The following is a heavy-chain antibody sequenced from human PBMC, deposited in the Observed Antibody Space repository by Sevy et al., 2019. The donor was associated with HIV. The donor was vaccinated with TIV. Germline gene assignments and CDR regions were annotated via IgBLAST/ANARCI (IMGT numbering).Heavy chain of an antibody. Sequence: GGSLRLSCAASGFAFSKNVMSWVRQAPGEGLEWISNINDNGDKAYYPASVNGRFTISRDNSKNTLNLQMNSLRAEDTAVYFCAKDPGEDGYGAFDYWGHGTLVTVSS. CDR3: AKDPGEDGYGAFDY. J-gene: IGHJ4*01. CDR1: GFAFSKNV. D-gene: IGHD2-8*01. V-gene: IGHV3-23*01. CDR2: INDNGDKA.